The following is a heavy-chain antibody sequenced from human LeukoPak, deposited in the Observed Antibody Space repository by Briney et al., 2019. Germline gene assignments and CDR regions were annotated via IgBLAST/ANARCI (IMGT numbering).Heavy chain of an antibody. CDR2: INPYSGGT. J-gene: IGHJ4*02. CDR1: GFAFTGYY. Sequence: GASVKVSCKASGFAFTGYYIHWVRQAPGQGLEWMGWINPYSGGTNHAQKFQGRVTMTRDTSITTAYMELSRLRSDDTAVYYCARDPTNTSGYYAYFDYWGQGTLVTVSS. V-gene: IGHV1-2*02. D-gene: IGHD5-12*01. CDR3: ARDPTNTSGYYAYFDY.